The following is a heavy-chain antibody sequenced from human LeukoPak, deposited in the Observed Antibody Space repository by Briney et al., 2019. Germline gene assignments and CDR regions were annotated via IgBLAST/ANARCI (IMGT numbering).Heavy chain of an antibody. CDR2: IYYRGST. D-gene: IGHD3-22*01. Sequence: SETLSLTCTVSGGSINNYYWSWIRQPRGRGLEGIGYIYYRGSTNYNPSLKSRVTISVDTSKNQFSLKLSSVTAADTAVYYCARGDYYYDSSGYYILDYWGQGTLVTVSS. V-gene: IGHV4-59*01. CDR1: GGSINNYY. CDR3: ARGDYYYDSSGYYILDY. J-gene: IGHJ4*02.